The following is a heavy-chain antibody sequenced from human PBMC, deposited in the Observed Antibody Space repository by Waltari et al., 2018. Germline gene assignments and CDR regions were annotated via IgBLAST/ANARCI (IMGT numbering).Heavy chain of an antibody. D-gene: IGHD3-3*01. CDR2: ISGRGAYT. Sequence: EVQLVESGGGLVQPGGSLRLSCAASVSSCSDISMTWVRQAPGKGVAGVVGISGRGAYTYFSKCVEGQFTITRDNSNNVVFLELNSLRAEDTATYFCAKGSWSCSIQRGPPFGSWGQGVLVTVSS. J-gene: IGHJ4*02. CDR3: AKGSWSCSIQRGPPFGS. CDR1: VSSCSDIS. V-gene: IGHV3-23*04.